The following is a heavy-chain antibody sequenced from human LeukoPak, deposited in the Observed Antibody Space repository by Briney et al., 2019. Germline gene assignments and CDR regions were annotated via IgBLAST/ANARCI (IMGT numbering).Heavy chain of an antibody. D-gene: IGHD2-2*01. CDR3: ARSKYHLLY. Sequence: TSETLSLTCTVSGGSISNYYWTWIRQPPGKGLEWIGYVYYSGSTNYNPSLKSRVTISVDTSKNQFSLKLSSVIAADTAVYYCARSKYHLLYWGQGTLVTVSS. CDR1: GGSISNYY. V-gene: IGHV4-59*01. J-gene: IGHJ4*02. CDR2: VYYSGST.